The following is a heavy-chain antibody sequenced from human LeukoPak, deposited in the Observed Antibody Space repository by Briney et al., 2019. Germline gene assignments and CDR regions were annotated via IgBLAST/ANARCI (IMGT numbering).Heavy chain of an antibody. CDR1: GYTFTSYG. Sequence: GASVNVSCKASGYTFTSYGISWVRQAPGQGLEWMGWISAYNGNTNYAQKLQGRATMTTDTSTSTAYMELRSLRSDDTAVYYCARAGVVGATRDDAFDIWGQGTMVTVSS. CDR3: ARAGVVGATRDDAFDI. V-gene: IGHV1-18*01. D-gene: IGHD1-26*01. J-gene: IGHJ3*02. CDR2: ISAYNGNT.